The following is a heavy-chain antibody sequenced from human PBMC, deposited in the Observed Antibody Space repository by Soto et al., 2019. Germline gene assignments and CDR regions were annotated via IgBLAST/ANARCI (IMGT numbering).Heavy chain of an antibody. D-gene: IGHD2-21*01. V-gene: IGHV4-39*01. CDR2: IYYSGST. CDR1: GGSISSSSYY. CDR3: ASIGGDGWFDP. Sequence: PSETVSLTCTVSGGSISSSSYYWGWIRQPPGKGLEWIGSIYYSGSTYYNPSLKSRVTISVDTSKNQFSLKLSSVTAADTAVYYCASIGGDGWFDPWGQGTLVTVSS. J-gene: IGHJ5*02.